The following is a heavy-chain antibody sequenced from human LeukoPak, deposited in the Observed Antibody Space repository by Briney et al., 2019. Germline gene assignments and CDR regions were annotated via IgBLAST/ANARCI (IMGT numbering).Heavy chain of an antibody. J-gene: IGHJ4*02. CDR2: IIPIFGTA. V-gene: IGHV1-69*13. Sequence: GASVNASCKASGGTFSSYAISWVRQALGQGLEWMGGIIPIFGTANYAQKFQGRVTTTADESTSTAYMELSSLRSEDTAVYYCAGSGWYNLGLKFDYWGQGTLVTVSS. CDR1: GGTFSSYA. CDR3: AGSGWYNLGLKFDY. D-gene: IGHD6-19*01.